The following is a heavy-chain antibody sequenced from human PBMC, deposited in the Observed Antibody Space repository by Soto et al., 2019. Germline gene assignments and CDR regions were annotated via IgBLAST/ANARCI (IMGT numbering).Heavy chain of an antibody. CDR3: ATWAKLGYCSSTSCSRYEGYFDL. Sequence: QVQLVQSGAEVKKPGASVKVSCKASGYTFTSYGISWVRQAPGQGLEWMGWISAYNGNTNYAQKLQGRVTMTTDTSTSTAYMELRGLRPYDTAVYYCATWAKLGYCSSTSCSRYEGYFDLWGRGTLVTVSS. CDR1: GYTFTSYG. V-gene: IGHV1-18*01. D-gene: IGHD2-2*01. CDR2: ISAYNGNT. J-gene: IGHJ2*01.